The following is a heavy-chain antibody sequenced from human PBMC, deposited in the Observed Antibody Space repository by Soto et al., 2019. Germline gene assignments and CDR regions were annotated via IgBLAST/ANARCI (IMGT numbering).Heavy chain of an antibody. Sequence: QPGGSLRLSCAASGFTVSSNYMSWVRQAPGKGLEWVSVIYSGGSTYYADSVKGRFTISRDNSKNTLYLQMNSLRAEDTAVYYCARVLSSTYYFDYWGQGTLVTVSS. CDR3: ARVLSSTYYFDY. J-gene: IGHJ4*02. V-gene: IGHV3-53*01. D-gene: IGHD3-16*02. CDR2: IYSGGST. CDR1: GFTVSSNY.